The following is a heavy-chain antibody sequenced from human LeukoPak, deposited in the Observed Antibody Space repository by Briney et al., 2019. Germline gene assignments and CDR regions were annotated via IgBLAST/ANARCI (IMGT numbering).Heavy chain of an antibody. Sequence: PGGSLRLSCAAPGFTFSSYAMHWVRQAPGKGLEWVAVISYDGSNKYYADSVKGRFTISRDNSKNTLYLQMNSLRAEDTAVYYCARDYSSGYQNWFDPWGQGTLVTVSS. J-gene: IGHJ5*02. CDR1: GFTFSSYA. D-gene: IGHD3-22*01. CDR3: ARDYSSGYQNWFDP. CDR2: ISYDGSNK. V-gene: IGHV3-30-3*01.